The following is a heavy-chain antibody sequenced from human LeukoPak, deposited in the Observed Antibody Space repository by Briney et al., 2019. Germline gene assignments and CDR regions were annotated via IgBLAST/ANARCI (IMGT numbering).Heavy chain of an antibody. CDR1: GGTFSSYA. J-gene: IGHJ6*02. D-gene: IGHD2-2*02. Sequence: ASVKVSCKASGGTFSSYAISWVRQAPGQGLEWMGGIIPIFGTANYAQKLQGRVTMTTDTSTSTAYIELRSLRSDDTAVYYCARASYTHYYYYGMDVWGQGTTVTVSS. V-gene: IGHV1-69*05. CDR3: ARASYTHYYYYGMDV. CDR2: IIPIFGTA.